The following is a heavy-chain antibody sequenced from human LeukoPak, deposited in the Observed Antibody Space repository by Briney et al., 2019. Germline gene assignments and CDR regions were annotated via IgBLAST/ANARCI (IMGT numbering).Heavy chain of an antibody. CDR3: ARHRRYCSGDNCYSGHDY. Sequence: GGSLRLSCATSGFTVSSNYMNWVRHAPGKGLEWVSSIYSGGNTYYADSVKGRFTISRDNSKNTLYLQMNSLRAEDTGLYYCARHRRYCSGDNCYSGHDYWGQGTLVIVSS. CDR1: GFTVSSNY. D-gene: IGHD2-15*01. J-gene: IGHJ4*02. V-gene: IGHV3-66*04. CDR2: IYSGGNT.